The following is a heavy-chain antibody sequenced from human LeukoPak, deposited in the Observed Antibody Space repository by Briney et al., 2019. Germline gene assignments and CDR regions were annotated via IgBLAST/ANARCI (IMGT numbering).Heavy chain of an antibody. Sequence: GGSLRLSCAASGFTFSSYWMHWVRHTPGKGLVWVSRIKGDGSSTSYADSVKGRFTISRDNSKNTLYLQMNSLRPEDTAVYYCAKGHSGYSYGYFIRWGQGTLVTVSS. V-gene: IGHV3-74*01. D-gene: IGHD5-18*01. CDR1: GFTFSSYW. J-gene: IGHJ4*02. CDR3: AKGHSGYSYGYFIR. CDR2: IKGDGSST.